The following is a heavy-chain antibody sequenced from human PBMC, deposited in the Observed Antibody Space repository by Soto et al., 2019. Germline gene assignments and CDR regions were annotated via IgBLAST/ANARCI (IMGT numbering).Heavy chain of an antibody. D-gene: IGHD6-19*01. CDR2: ISYDGSNK. Sequence: GGSLRLSCAASGFTFGSYGMHWVRQAPGKGLEWVAVISYDGSNKYYADPVRGGFAISRDNSNNMLYLQMNSLRAEDTAVYYCAGDRGTQQWLSDYWGQGTQVTVSS. CDR1: GFTFGSYG. CDR3: AGDRGTQQWLSDY. J-gene: IGHJ4*02. V-gene: IGHV3-30*03.